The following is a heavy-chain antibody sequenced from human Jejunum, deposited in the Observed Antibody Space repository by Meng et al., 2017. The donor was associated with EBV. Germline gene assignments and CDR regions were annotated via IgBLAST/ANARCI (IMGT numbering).Heavy chain of an antibody. CDR2: IYHGGGT. CDR3: AGNGYYALEY. J-gene: IGHJ4*02. Sequence: QVQPQESGPRLEKPSGTLSLTCVVSGGSISDNDWWSWVRQPPGKGLEWLGEIYHGGGTNYNPSLESRVTISVDKSKNQFSLKLNSVTVADTAVYYCAGNGYYALEYWGPGILVTVYS. CDR1: GGSISDNDW. V-gene: IGHV4-4*02. D-gene: IGHD3-22*01.